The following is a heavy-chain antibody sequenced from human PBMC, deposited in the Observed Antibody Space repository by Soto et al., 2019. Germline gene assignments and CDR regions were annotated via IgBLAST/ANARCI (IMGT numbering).Heavy chain of an antibody. V-gene: IGHV1-69*13. CDR1: GGTFSSYA. D-gene: IGHD2-2*01. J-gene: IGHJ6*02. CDR2: IIPIFGTA. CDR3: ARGGYCSSTSCPQPIFTKYYYYYYGMDV. Sequence: GASVKVSCKASGGTFSSYAISWVRQAPGQGLEWMGGIIPIFGTANYAQKFQGRVTITADESTSTAYMELSGLRSEDPPVYYCARGGYCSSTSCPQPIFTKYYYYYYGMDVLGRGTTVTVSS.